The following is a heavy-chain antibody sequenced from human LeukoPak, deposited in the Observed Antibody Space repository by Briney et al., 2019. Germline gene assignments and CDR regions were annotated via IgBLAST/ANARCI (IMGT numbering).Heavy chain of an antibody. J-gene: IGHJ6*02. CDR3: ARSYSNHLFGMDV. V-gene: IGHV3-66*01. Sequence: GGSLRLSCAASGFTFSSYAMTWVRQAPGKGLEWVSVIYSGGNTYYADSVKGRVAIPRDNSKNTVFLQVNRVRAEDTAVYYCARSYSNHLFGMDVWGQGTTVTVSS. D-gene: IGHD4-11*01. CDR2: IYSGGNT. CDR1: GFTFSSYA.